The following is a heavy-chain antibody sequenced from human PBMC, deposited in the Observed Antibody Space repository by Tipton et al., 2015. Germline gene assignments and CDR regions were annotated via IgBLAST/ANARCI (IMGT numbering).Heavy chain of an antibody. V-gene: IGHV3-30*03. Sequence: SLRLSCAASGFTFSSFGMDWVRQAPGKGLEWVAVISYDGGSRFHADSVKGRFTISRDNVKNSLYLQMNSLRAEDTALYYCARDLGYCSGGSCYSGNYYYYGLDVWGQGTTVTVSS. CDR3: ARDLGYCSGGSCYSGNYYYYGLDV. CDR1: GFTFSSFG. J-gene: IGHJ6*02. D-gene: IGHD2-15*01. CDR2: ISYDGGSR.